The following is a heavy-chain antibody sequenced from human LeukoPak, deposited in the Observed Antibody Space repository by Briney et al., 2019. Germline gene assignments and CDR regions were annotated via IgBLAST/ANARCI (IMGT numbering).Heavy chain of an antibody. D-gene: IGHD3-16*01. CDR1: GFTFSSYA. CDR3: AKDRESDFGGDWFDP. V-gene: IGHV3-23*01. J-gene: IGHJ5*02. Sequence: PGGSLRLSCAASGFTFSSYAMSWVRQAPGKGLEWVSAISGSGGSTYYADSVKGRFTISRDNSKNTLYLQMNSLRAEDTAVYYCAKDRESDFGGDWFDPWGQGTLVTVSS. CDR2: ISGSGGST.